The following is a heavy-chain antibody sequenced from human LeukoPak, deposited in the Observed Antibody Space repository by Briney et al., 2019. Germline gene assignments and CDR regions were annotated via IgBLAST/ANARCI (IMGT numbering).Heavy chain of an antibody. CDR1: GHTFTGYY. CDR3: ARVWPCSNGVCPDVFEY. Sequence: ASVKVSCKASGHTFTGYYIHWVRQAPGQGLEWVGCIKPNSGGAYYAQNFQDRVTMTRDTSISTAYMELSRLRSDDTAVYYCARVWPCSNGVCPDVFEYWGQGTLVTVSS. J-gene: IGHJ4*02. CDR2: IKPNSGGA. D-gene: IGHD2-8*01. V-gene: IGHV1-2*02.